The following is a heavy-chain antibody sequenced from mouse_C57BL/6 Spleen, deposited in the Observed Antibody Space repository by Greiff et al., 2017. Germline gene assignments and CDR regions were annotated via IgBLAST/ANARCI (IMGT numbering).Heavy chain of an antibody. J-gene: IGHJ2*01. Sequence: QVQLQQPGAELVMPGASVKLSCKASGYTFTSYWMHWVKQRPGQGLEWIGEIDPSDSYTNYNQKFKGKSTLTVDKSSSTAYMQLSSLTSEDSAVYYGARKKGSLFDYWGQGTTLTVSS. D-gene: IGHD1-1*02. CDR1: GYTFTSYW. CDR2: IDPSDSYT. V-gene: IGHV1-69*01. CDR3: ARKKGSLFDY.